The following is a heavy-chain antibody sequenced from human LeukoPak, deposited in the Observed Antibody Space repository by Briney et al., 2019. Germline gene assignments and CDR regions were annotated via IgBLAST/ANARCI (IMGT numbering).Heavy chain of an antibody. D-gene: IGHD3-3*01. Sequence: GASVKVSCKASGYTFTSYGISWVRQAPGQGLEWMGWISAYNGNTNYAQKLQGRVTMTTDTSTSTAYMELRSLRSDDTALYYCARYDFWSGYYDLDYGMDVWGQGTTVTVSS. CDR3: ARYDFWSGYYDLDYGMDV. CDR2: ISAYNGNT. J-gene: IGHJ6*02. V-gene: IGHV1-18*01. CDR1: GYTFTSYG.